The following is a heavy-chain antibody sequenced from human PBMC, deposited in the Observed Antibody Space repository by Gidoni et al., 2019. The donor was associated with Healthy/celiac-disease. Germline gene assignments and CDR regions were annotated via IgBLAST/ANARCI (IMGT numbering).Heavy chain of an antibody. V-gene: IGHV4-39*01. CDR2: IYYSGST. CDR1: GGSISSSSYY. J-gene: IGHJ3*02. Sequence: QLQLQESGPGLVKPSETLSLTCTVSGGSISSSSYYWGWIRQPPGKGLEWIGSIYYSGSTYYNPSLKSRVTISVDTSKNQFSLKLSSVTAADTAVYYCARPLNVVVTASGAFDIWGQGTMVTVSS. D-gene: IGHD2-21*02. CDR3: ARPLNVVVTASGAFDI.